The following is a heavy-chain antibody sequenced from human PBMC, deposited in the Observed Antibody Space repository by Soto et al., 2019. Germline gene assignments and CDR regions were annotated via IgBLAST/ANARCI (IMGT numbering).Heavy chain of an antibody. Sequence: GGSLRLSCAASVFTFSSYSMNWVRQAPGKGLEWVSIISGSGGVTSYADSVKGRFTISRDNAKNSLYLQMNSLRAEDTAVYYCAREGYNWNYKGDYWGQGTLVTVSS. J-gene: IGHJ4*02. V-gene: IGHV3-21*01. D-gene: IGHD1-7*01. CDR1: VFTFSSYS. CDR3: AREGYNWNYKGDY. CDR2: ISGSGGVT.